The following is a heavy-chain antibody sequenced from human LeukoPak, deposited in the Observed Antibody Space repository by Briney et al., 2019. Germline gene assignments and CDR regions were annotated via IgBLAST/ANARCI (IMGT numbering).Heavy chain of an antibody. D-gene: IGHD3-9*01. Sequence: GGSLRLSCAASGFTVSSNYMSWVRQAPGKGLEWVSVIYSGGSTYYADSVKGRFTISRDNSKNTLYLQMDSLRAEDTAVYYCVNSHAMTGASGYWGQGTLVTVSS. CDR2: IYSGGST. J-gene: IGHJ4*02. CDR1: GFTVSSNY. CDR3: VNSHAMTGASGY. V-gene: IGHV3-53*01.